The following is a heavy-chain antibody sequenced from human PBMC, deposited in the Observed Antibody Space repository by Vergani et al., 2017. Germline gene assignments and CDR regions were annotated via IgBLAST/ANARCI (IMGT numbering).Heavy chain of an antibody. D-gene: IGHD1-1*01. V-gene: IGHV3-30*02. Sequence: QVQLVESGGGVVQPGGSLRLSCIASGFNFRIYGMHWVRQAPGKGLEWVAFIRYDGSKRFYGDSVRGRFTISRDNSQTTVFLQMNSLRTEDTAVYYCATKSCGTPGCQIGYFREWGQGTLVTVSS. CDR3: ATKSCGTPGCQIGYFRE. CDR1: GFNFRIYG. J-gene: IGHJ1*01. CDR2: IRYDGSKR.